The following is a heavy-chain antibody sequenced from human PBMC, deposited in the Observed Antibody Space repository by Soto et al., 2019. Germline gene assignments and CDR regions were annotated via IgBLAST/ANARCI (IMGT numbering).Heavy chain of an antibody. D-gene: IGHD5-12*01. Sequence: PSETLSLTCTVSGGSLIQSYWNWIRQPPGKGLEWIGCVYYSGSTNYNPSLKSRVTISVDTSKNQFSLKLTSLTAADTAVYYCARGVATIGPWGQGTLVTVSS. CDR1: GGSLIQSY. CDR2: VYYSGST. J-gene: IGHJ5*02. V-gene: IGHV4-59*01. CDR3: ARGVATIGP.